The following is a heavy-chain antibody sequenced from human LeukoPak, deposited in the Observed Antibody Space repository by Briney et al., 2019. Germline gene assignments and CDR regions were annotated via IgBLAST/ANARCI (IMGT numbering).Heavy chain of an antibody. J-gene: IGHJ3*01. D-gene: IGHD2-8*01. CDR1: GFAFSSDA. Sequence: GGSLRLSCAASGFAFSSDAMTWVRQTPGKGLGWVSTIDISGDVTNYADSVKGRFTISRDNSKNTLYLQVNSLRVEDTAIYYCTKDVSNFIGASDAWGQGTMVTVSS. V-gene: IGHV3-23*01. CDR3: TKDVSNFIGASDA. CDR2: IDISGDVT.